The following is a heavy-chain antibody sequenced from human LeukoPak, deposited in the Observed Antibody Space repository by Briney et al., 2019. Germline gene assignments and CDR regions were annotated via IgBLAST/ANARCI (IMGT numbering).Heavy chain of an antibody. CDR2: ISGSGGST. CDR1: GFTFSSYA. V-gene: IGHV3-23*01. D-gene: IGHD3-3*01. J-gene: IGHJ1*01. Sequence: PGGSLRLSCAASGFTFSSYAMSWVRQAPGKGLEWVSAISGSGGSTYYADSVKGRFTISRDNSKNTLYLQMNSLRAEDTAVYYCANGPVVIIPRAEYFQHWGQGTLVTVSS. CDR3: ANGPVVIIPRAEYFQH.